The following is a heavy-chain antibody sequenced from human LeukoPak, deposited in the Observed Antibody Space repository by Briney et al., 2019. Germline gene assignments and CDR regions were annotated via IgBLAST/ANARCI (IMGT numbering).Heavy chain of an antibody. J-gene: IGHJ5*02. V-gene: IGHV3-7*01. CDR1: GFAFSSYW. CDR3: GRFGYVSAVDT. Sequence: GGSLRLSCGASGFAFSSYWMTWLRQAPGKGLEFVANIEPAGSATYYADSVKGRFTISRDNTKNLLYLQMNSLTAEDSAVYHCGRFGYVSAVDTWGQGALVTVSS. D-gene: IGHD2-15*01. CDR2: IEPAGSAT.